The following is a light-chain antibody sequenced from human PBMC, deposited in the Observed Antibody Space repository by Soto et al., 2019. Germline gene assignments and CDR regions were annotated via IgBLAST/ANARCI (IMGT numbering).Light chain of an antibody. J-gene: IGLJ3*02. CDR3: QSYASSLSGSVV. V-gene: IGLV1-40*01. CDR2: GNS. CDR1: SSNIGAGYD. Sequence: QSVLTQPPSVSGAPGQRVTISCTGSSSNIGAGYDVHWYQQLPGTAPKLPIYGNSNRPSGVRDRFSGSKSGPSASLAITGLEAEVLAEYYCQSYASSLSGSVVFGGGT.